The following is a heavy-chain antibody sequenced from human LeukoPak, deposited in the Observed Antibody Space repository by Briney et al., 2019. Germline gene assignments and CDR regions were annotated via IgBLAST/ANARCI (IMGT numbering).Heavy chain of an antibody. CDR3: ASGYSRSSNDY. CDR2: IISSRNDI. CDR1: GFTFSSYS. J-gene: IGHJ4*01. Sequence: PGGSLRLSCEASGFTFSSYSFNWVRQAPGKGLEWVSSIISSRNDIYYADPVKGRFTISRDNVKSSLYLQMNSLRAEDTAVYYCASGYSRSSNDYWGHGTLVTVSS. V-gene: IGHV3-21*01. D-gene: IGHD6-6*01.